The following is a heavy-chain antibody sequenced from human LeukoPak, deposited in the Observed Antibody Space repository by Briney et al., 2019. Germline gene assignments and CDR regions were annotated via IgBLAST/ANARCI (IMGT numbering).Heavy chain of an antibody. J-gene: IGHJ4*02. V-gene: IGHV4-59*08. CDR2: IYYSGST. CDR1: GGSISGYY. D-gene: IGHD3-9*01. CDR3: ARHGADILTGFFDY. Sequence: SETLSLTCTVSGGSISGYYWSWIRQPPGKGLEWLGYIYYSGSTNYNPSLKSRVTISVDTSKNQFSLKLSSVTAADTAVYYCARHGADILTGFFDYWGQGTLVTVSS.